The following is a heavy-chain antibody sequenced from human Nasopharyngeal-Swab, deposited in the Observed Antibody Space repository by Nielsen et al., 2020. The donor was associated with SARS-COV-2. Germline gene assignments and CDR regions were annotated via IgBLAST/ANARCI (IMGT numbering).Heavy chain of an antibody. Sequence: GGFLRLSCAASGFTVSSNYMNWVRQAPGKGLEWVSVIYSGGSTYYADSVKGRFTISRHISRSTLYLQMNSLRAEDTAVYFCARGGSGYDPLDYWGQGTLVTVSS. CDR1: GFTVSSNY. V-gene: IGHV3-53*04. D-gene: IGHD5-12*01. CDR3: ARGGSGYDPLDY. CDR2: IYSGGST. J-gene: IGHJ4*02.